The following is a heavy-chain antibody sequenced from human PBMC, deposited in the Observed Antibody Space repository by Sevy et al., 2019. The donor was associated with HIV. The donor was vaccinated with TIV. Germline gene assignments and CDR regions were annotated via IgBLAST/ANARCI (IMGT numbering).Heavy chain of an antibody. J-gene: IGHJ6*02. D-gene: IGHD4-17*01. CDR3: ARLTTKPTSDLYGMDV. V-gene: IGHV1-2*02. Sequence: ASVKVSCKASGYTFTDYYIHWVRQATGQGLEWMAWINPNDGVTNYAQRFQGGVTVTRDTSVSTAYMDLRGLRYDDTAIYYCARLTTKPTSDLYGMDVWGQGTTVTVSS. CDR2: INPNDGVT. CDR1: GYTFTDYY.